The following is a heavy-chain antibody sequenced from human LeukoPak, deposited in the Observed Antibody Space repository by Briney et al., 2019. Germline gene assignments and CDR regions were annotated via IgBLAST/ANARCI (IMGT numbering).Heavy chain of an antibody. CDR2: INPSGGST. CDR3: ARRTGAYYFDY. CDR1: GYTFTSYY. J-gene: IGHJ4*02. Sequence: ASVKVSCKASGYTFTSYYMHWVRQAPGQGLEWRGIINPSGGSTSYAQKFQGRVTMIRDTSTSTVYMELSSLRSEDTAVYYCARRTGAYYFDYWGQGTLVTVSS. V-gene: IGHV1-46*01.